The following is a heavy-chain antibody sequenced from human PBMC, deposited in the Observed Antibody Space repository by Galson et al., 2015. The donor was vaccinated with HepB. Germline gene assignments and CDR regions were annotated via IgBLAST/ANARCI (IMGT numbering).Heavy chain of an antibody. CDR3: ATEGGVHPPQPFSPNCSGGVCYDY. V-gene: IGHV1-8*01. Sequence: SVKVSCKASGYTFTSYDINWVRQATGQGLEWMGWMNPNSGNTGYAQKFQGRVTMTRNTSISTAYMELSSLRSEDTAVYYCATEGGVHPPQPFSPNCSGGVCYDYWGQGTLVTVSS. J-gene: IGHJ4*02. D-gene: IGHD2-15*01. CDR2: MNPNSGNT. CDR1: GYTFTSYD.